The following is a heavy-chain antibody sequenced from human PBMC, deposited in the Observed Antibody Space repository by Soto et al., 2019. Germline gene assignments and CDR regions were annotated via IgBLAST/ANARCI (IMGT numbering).Heavy chain of an antibody. CDR1: GGSISSYY. CDR3: ARAKHLFHFRRDTRTPFDI. Sequence: QVQLQESGPGLVKPSETLSLTCTVSGGSISSYYWSWIRQPPGKGLEWIGYIYYSGSTNYNPSLKSRVTISVDTSKNQFARKLSSVTAADTAVYYCARAKHLFHFRRDTRTPFDIWGQGTMVTVSS. D-gene: IGHD2-21*02. J-gene: IGHJ3*02. V-gene: IGHV4-59*01. CDR2: IYYSGST.